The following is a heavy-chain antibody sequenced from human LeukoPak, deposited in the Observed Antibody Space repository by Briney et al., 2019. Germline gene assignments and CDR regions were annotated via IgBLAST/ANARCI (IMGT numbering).Heavy chain of an antibody. V-gene: IGHV3-33*01. D-gene: IGHD3-10*01. CDR3: ARGRYYCSGSPIYVDY. J-gene: IGHJ4*02. CDR1: GFTFSSYG. CDR2: ICYDGSNK. Sequence: GGSLRLSCAASGFTFSSYGMNWVRQAPGKGLEWVAVICYDGSNKYYVDSVKGRFTISRDNSKNTLYMQMNSLRAEDTAVYYCARGRYYCSGSPIYVDYWGQGTLVAVSS.